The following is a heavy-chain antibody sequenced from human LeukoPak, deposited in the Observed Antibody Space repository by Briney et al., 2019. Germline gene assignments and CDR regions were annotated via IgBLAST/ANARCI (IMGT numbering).Heavy chain of an antibody. J-gene: IGHJ4*02. D-gene: IGHD4-23*01. V-gene: IGHV5-51*01. CDR1: GYNFSNCL. CDR3: ARHGGGGSGGNSGFDY. CDR2: IYPGDSDT. Sequence: GESLKISCEGSGYNFSNCLIGWVRQMPGKGLEWMGIIYPGDSDTRYGPSFQGQVTISADKSISTAYLQWSSLKASDTAMYYCARHGGGGSGGNSGFDYWGQGNLVTVSS.